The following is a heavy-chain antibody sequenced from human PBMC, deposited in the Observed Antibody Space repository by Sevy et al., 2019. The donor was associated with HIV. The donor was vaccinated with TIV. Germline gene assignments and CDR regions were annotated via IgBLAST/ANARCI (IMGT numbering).Heavy chain of an antibody. V-gene: IGHV3-21*01. D-gene: IGHD6-19*01. CDR3: ARDTIAVADY. CDR1: GFTFSSYS. CDR2: ISSNSSYI. Sequence: GGSLRLSSAASGFTFSSYSMSWVRQAPGKGLEWVSSISSNSSYIYYADSVKGRYTISRDNAKNSLYLQMNSLRAEDTAVYYCARDTIAVADYWGQGTLVTVSS. J-gene: IGHJ4*02.